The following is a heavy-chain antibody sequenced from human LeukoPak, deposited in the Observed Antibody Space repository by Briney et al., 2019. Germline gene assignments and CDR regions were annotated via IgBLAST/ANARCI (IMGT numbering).Heavy chain of an antibody. V-gene: IGHV3-33*01. J-gene: IGHJ2*01. CDR2: IWYDGSNK. Sequence: GGSLRLSCAASGFTFSSCGMHWVRQAPGKGLEWVAVIWYDGSNKYYADSVKGRFTISRDNSKNTLYLQMNSLRAEDTAGYYCARDLGSWEAAAAVDPWYFDLWGRGTLVTVSS. D-gene: IGHD6-13*01. CDR3: ARDLGSWEAAAAVDPWYFDL. CDR1: GFTFSSCG.